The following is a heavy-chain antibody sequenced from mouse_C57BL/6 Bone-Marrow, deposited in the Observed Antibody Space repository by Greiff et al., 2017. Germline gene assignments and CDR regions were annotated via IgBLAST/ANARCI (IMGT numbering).Heavy chain of an antibody. CDR2: IYWYDDK. Sequence: LAHIYWYDDKRYNPSLKSRLTISKDTSRNQVFLKITSVDTADTATYYCARVITYFDYWGKGTTLTVSS. D-gene: IGHD1-1*01. J-gene: IGHJ2*01. V-gene: IGHV8-12*01. CDR3: ARVITYFDY.